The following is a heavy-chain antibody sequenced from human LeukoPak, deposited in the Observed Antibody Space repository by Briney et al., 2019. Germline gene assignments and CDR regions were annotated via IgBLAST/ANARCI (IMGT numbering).Heavy chain of an antibody. V-gene: IGHV1-2*02. D-gene: IGHD4-17*01. CDR1: GYTFTGYY. Sequence: ASVKVSCKASGYTFTGYYMHWVRQAPGQGLEWMGWINPNSGGTNYAQKFQGRVTMTRDTSISTAYMELSSLKSEDTAVYHCASYGDYIFGYWGQGTLVTVSS. CDR3: ASYGDYIFGY. CDR2: INPNSGGT. J-gene: IGHJ4*02.